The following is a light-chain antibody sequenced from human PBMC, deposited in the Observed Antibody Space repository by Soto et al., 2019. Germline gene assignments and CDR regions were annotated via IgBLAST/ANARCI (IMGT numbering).Light chain of an antibody. CDR2: EAS. Sequence: DIQMTQSPSTLSTSVGDRVTISCRASQSISRWLAWYQQKPEKAPTRLVYEASNLDSSVPPRVSGGGSGTEFTLAISSLQPDDFETYYCQQYIICPWTFGQVTKLEIK. V-gene: IGKV1-5*03. CDR1: QSISRW. J-gene: IGKJ1*01. CDR3: QQYIICPWT.